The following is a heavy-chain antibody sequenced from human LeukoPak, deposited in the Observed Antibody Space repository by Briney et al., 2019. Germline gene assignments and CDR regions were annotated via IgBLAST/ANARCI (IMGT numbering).Heavy chain of an antibody. Sequence: SVKVSCKASGGTFSSYAISWVRQAPGQGLEWMGGIIPIFGTANYAQKFQGRVTITADESTSTAYMELSSLRSEDTAVYYCAREDYYDSGSFDPWSQGTLVTVSS. CDR2: IIPIFGTA. CDR1: GGTFSSYA. V-gene: IGHV1-69*13. D-gene: IGHD3-22*01. J-gene: IGHJ5*02. CDR3: AREDYYDSGSFDP.